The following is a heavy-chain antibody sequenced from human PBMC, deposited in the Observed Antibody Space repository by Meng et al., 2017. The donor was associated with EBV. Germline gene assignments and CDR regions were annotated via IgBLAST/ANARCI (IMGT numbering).Heavy chain of an antibody. D-gene: IGHD3-10*01. CDR3: ASESGRGYTPDY. V-gene: IGHV1-69*01. CDR1: GGPISHYA. J-gene: IGHJ4*02. Sequence: VEVVQSGAEVKKPGLSVKASCKTSGGPISHYAISWVRQAPGQGLEWLGGFLPRLGAPNYAQKFHGRVKITADESTSTHYMDLSSLRSEDTAIYYCASESGRGYTPDYWGQGTLVTVSS. CDR2: FLPRLGAP.